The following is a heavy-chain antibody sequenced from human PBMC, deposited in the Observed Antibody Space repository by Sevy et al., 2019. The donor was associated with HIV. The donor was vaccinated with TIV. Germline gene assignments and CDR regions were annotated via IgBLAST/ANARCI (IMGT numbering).Heavy chain of an antibody. CDR2: ISSSGHST. D-gene: IGHD2-15*01. CDR3: AKGYCSGGSCPRDYYYYGMDV. V-gene: IGHV3-23*01. CDR1: GFTFSSYA. Sequence: GGSLRLSCAASGFTFSSYAMNWVRQAPGKGLEWVSSISSSGHSTYYADSVEGRFTISRDNSENTLYLQMNSLRADDTAVYYCAKGYCSGGSCPRDYYYYGMDVWGQGTTVTVSS. J-gene: IGHJ6*02.